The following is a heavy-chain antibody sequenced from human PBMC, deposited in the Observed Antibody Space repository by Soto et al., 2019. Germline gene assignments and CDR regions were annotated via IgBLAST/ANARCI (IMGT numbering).Heavy chain of an antibody. CDR2: IKQDGSEK. J-gene: IGHJ5*02. CDR3: ARDVTSYYTIFGVGECWFDP. V-gene: IGHV3-7*01. CDR1: GFTFSTYW. D-gene: IGHD3-3*01. Sequence: EVQLVESGGGLVQPGGSLRLSCAASGFTFSTYWMTWLRQAPGKGLECVANIKQDGSEKYYVDSVKGRFTISRDNAKNSLYLQMNSLRAEDTAVYYCARDVTSYYTIFGVGECWFDPWGQGTLVTVSS.